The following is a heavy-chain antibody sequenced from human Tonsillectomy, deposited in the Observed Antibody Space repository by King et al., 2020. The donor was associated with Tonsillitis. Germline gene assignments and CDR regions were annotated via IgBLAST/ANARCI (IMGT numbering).Heavy chain of an antibody. V-gene: IGHV4-39*01. CDR3: ASRAWEEYEYSMDV. CDR1: GGSISSSSYY. J-gene: IGHJ6*02. CDR2: IYYSGGT. D-gene: IGHD1-26*01. Sequence: QLQESGPGLVKPSETLSLTCSVSGGSISSSSYYWGWIRQPPGKGLEWIGSIYYSGGTYYNPSLKSRVTISVDTSKNQFSLNLRSVTAADTAVYYCASRAWEEYEYSMDVWGQGTTVTVSS.